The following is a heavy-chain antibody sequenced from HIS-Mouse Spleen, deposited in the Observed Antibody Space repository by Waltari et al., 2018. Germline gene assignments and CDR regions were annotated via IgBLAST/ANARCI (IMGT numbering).Heavy chain of an antibody. Sequence: QLQLQESGPGLVKPSETLSLTCTVSGGSISSRSYYWGWIRHAPGKGLEWIGSNYYSGSTYYNPSLKSRVTISVDTSKNQFSLKLSSVTAADTAVYYCAREIPYSSSWYDWYFDLWGRGTLVTVSS. V-gene: IGHV4-39*07. D-gene: IGHD6-13*01. CDR1: GGSISSRSYY. CDR3: AREIPYSSSWYDWYFDL. CDR2: NYYSGST. J-gene: IGHJ2*01.